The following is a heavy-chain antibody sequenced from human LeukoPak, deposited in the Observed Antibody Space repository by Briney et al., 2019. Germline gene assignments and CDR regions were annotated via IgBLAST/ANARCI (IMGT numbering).Heavy chain of an antibody. CDR1: GGSFSGSY. J-gene: IGHJ5*02. D-gene: IGHD3-16*01. Sequence: KASETLSLTCAVYGGSFSGSYWSWIRQPAGKGLEWIGRMYSSGTTNHNPSLKSRVAMSIDTSRNRFSLKLSSVTAADTAVYYCAKDGANWFGPWGQGTLVTVSS. V-gene: IGHV4-4*07. CDR3: AKDGANWFGP. CDR2: MYSSGTT.